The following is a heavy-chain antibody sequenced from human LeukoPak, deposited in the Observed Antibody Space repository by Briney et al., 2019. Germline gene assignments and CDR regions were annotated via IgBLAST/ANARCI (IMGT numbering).Heavy chain of an antibody. CDR3: TTWIQSWLLRDAFDM. D-gene: IGHD5-18*01. CDR2: IKRKIDGETP. V-gene: IGHV3-15*01. Sequence: GGSLRLSCAASGFTFSKTWMTWVRQAPGKGLEWVGRIKRKIDGETPDYAAPVKGRFTVSRDDSRNTLYLQMNTLKNEDTAVYYCTTWIQSWLLRDAFDMWGQGTMVTVSS. J-gene: IGHJ3*02. CDR1: GFTFSKTW.